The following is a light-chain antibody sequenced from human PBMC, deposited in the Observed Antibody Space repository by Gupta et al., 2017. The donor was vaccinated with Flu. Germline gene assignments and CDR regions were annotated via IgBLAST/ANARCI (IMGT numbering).Light chain of an antibody. CDR1: QGVDKF. V-gene: IGKV1-16*01. CDR3: QQYHAFPFT. Sequence: GDRVTMTCRASQGVDKFLGWFQQKPGKAPESLIFAVSSLHSGVPSRFNGSTSGTDFSLTISSLQPEDVATYYCQQYHAFPFTFGAGTRLEIK. J-gene: IGKJ4*01. CDR2: AVS.